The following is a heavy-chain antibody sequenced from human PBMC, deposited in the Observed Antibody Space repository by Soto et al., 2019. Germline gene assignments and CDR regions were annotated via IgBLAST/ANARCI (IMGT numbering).Heavy chain of an antibody. CDR1: GFTFSSYG. D-gene: IGHD3-22*01. J-gene: IGHJ5*02. CDR2: IWYDGSNK. V-gene: IGHV3-33*01. Sequence: PGGSLRLSFAASGFTFSSYGMHWVRQAPGKGLERVAVIWYDGSNKYYADSVKGRFTISRDNSKYTLYLQMNSLRAEDTAVYCCARGEVLIGNYYDSSGPNWFDPWGQGTLVTVSS. CDR3: ARGEVLIGNYYDSSGPNWFDP.